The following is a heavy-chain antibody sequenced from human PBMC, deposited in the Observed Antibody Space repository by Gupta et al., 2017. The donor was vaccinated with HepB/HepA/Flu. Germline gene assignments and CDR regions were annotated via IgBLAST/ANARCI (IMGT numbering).Heavy chain of an antibody. Sequence: QVQLQQWGAGLLKPSETLSLTCAVYGGSFSGYYWSWIRQPPGKGLEGIGEINHSGSTNYNPSLKSRVTISVDTSKNQFSLKLSSVTAADTAVYYCARTMYEAPGYPFDYWGQGTLVTVSS. CDR3: ARTMYEAPGYPFDY. CDR1: GGSFSGYY. V-gene: IGHV4-34*01. D-gene: IGHD2-8*01. CDR2: INHSGST. J-gene: IGHJ4*02.